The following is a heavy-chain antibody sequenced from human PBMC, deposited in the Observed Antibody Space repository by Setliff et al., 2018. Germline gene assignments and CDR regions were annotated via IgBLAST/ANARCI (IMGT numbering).Heavy chain of an antibody. CDR1: GFSLSTSGVG. CDR3: AHSIRYFDLPVV. D-gene: IGHD3-9*01. V-gene: IGHV2-5*01. CDR2: IYWNDDK. Sequence: FSGFSLSTSGVGVGWIRQPPGKALEWLALIYWNDDKRYSPSLKSRLTITKDTSKNQVVLTMTNMDPVDTATYYCAHSIRYFDLPVVWGQGTLVTVSS. J-gene: IGHJ4*02.